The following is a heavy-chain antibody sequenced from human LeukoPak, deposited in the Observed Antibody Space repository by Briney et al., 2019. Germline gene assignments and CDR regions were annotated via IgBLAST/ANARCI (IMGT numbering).Heavy chain of an antibody. Sequence: GGSLRLSCAASGFIFSSYAMSWVRQAPGKGLEWVSAISGSGISTYYADSVKGRFTISRDNSKNTLYLQMNSLRAEDTAVYYCAKDQAYDFWSGYNAIDYWGQGTLVTVSS. CDR3: AKDQAYDFWSGYNAIDY. CDR1: GFIFSSYA. J-gene: IGHJ4*02. D-gene: IGHD3-3*01. CDR2: ISGSGIST. V-gene: IGHV3-23*01.